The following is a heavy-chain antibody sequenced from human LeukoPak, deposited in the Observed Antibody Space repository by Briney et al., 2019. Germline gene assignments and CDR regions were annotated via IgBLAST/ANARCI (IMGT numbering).Heavy chain of an antibody. D-gene: IGHD2-21*01. CDR1: GFTFSDYS. J-gene: IGHJ4*02. Sequence: GGYLRLSCAASGFTFSDYSMNWIRQAPGKGLEWVSSISSISGHIYYADSVKGRFTISRDNAKNSLYLQMNSLRDEDTAVYYCARLFRAGGDYWGQGTLVTVSS. CDR3: ARLFRAGGDY. CDR2: ISSISGHI. V-gene: IGHV3-21*06.